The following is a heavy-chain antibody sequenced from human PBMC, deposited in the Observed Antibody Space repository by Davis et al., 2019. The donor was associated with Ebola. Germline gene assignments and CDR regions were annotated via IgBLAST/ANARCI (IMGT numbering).Heavy chain of an antibody. Sequence: ASVKVSCKASGYTFTSYDINWVRQATGQGLEWMGWMNPNSGNTAYAQKFQGRVTMTRNTSISTAYMELSSLRSEDTAVYYCARGSRLTGYYRGFDYWGPGTLVTVSS. D-gene: IGHD3-9*01. V-gene: IGHV1-8*01. CDR3: ARGSRLTGYYRGFDY. J-gene: IGHJ4*02. CDR2: MNPNSGNT. CDR1: GYTFTSYD.